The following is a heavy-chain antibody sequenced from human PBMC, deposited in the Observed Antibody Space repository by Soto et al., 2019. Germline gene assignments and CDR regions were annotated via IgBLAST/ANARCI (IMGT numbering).Heavy chain of an antibody. V-gene: IGHV4-31*03. CDR1: GGSISRSGYF. J-gene: IGHJ4*02. Sequence: QVQLQESGPGLVKPSQTLSLTCTVSGGSISRSGYFWSWIRQHPGKGLEWIGYIYDSGTTHYTPSLKSRVALPVDTTKNQVSLNLTSVTAADTAMYYCARSSMSYFDYWGQGTLVTVSS. CDR2: IYDSGTT. CDR3: ARSSMSYFDY.